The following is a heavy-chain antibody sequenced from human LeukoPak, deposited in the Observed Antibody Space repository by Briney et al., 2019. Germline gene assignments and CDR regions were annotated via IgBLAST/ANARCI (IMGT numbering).Heavy chain of an antibody. D-gene: IGHD3-3*01. J-gene: IGHJ4*02. Sequence: SETLSLTCTVSGGSISSSSYYWGWIRQPPGKGLEWIGSIYYSGSTYYNPSLKSRVTISVDTSKNQFSLKLSSVTAADTAVYYCARQPRSYDFWSGYSVYWGQGTLITVSS. CDR2: IYYSGST. CDR3: ARQPRSYDFWSGYSVY. CDR1: GGSISSSSYY. V-gene: IGHV4-39*01.